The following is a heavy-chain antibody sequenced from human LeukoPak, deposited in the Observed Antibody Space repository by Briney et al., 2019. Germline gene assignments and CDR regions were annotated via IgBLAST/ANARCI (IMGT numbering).Heavy chain of an antibody. Sequence: ASVKVSCKASGGTFSSYAISWVRQAPGQGLEWMGGIIPIFGTANYAQKFQGRVTITTDESTSTAYMELSSLRSEDTAVYYCARGSKLGSYYDHDAFDIWGQGTMVTVSS. CDR3: ARGSKLGSYYDHDAFDI. CDR2: IIPIFGTA. V-gene: IGHV1-69*05. J-gene: IGHJ3*02. D-gene: IGHD1-26*01. CDR1: GGTFSSYA.